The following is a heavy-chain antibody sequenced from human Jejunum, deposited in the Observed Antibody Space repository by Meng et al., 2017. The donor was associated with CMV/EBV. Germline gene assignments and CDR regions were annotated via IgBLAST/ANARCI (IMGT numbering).Heavy chain of an antibody. V-gene: IGHV4-39*07. Sequence: LPCTVSGGSTSSHDFYWGWLRQPPGKGLEWIAGIYYSGTTYYNPSLKSRVTMAVDTSKNQFSLKLSSVTAADTAVYYCARDMRTFDYWGKGTLVTVSS. CDR2: IYYSGTT. CDR1: GGSTSSHDFY. J-gene: IGHJ4*02. CDR3: ARDMRTFDY.